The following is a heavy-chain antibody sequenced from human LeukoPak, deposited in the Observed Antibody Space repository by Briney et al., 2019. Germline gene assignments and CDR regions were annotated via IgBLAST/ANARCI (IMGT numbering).Heavy chain of an antibody. V-gene: IGHV4-30-4*01. Sequence: PSQTLSLTCTVSGGSISSGDYYWSWIRQPPGKGLEWIGYIYYSGSTYYNPSLKSRVTISVDTSKNQFSLKLSPVTAADTAVYYCARGAMIVAFDIWGQGTMVTVSS. D-gene: IGHD3-22*01. CDR2: IYYSGST. CDR3: ARGAMIVAFDI. CDR1: GGSISSGDYY. J-gene: IGHJ3*02.